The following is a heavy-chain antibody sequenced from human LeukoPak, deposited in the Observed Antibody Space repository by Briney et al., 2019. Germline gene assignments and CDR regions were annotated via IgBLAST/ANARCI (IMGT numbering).Heavy chain of an antibody. Sequence: SETLSLTRAVFGGSFSGYYLSWIRQPPGKGLEWVGEINPGGSTDYNQSLKRRVIILMETSKKQSSLNLISVSAADTAVYYCARYAAGYYYFYMDVWGKGTSVTVSS. CDR3: ARYAAGYYYFYMDV. D-gene: IGHD2-15*01. CDR2: INPGGST. CDR1: GGSFSGYY. V-gene: IGHV4-34*01. J-gene: IGHJ6*03.